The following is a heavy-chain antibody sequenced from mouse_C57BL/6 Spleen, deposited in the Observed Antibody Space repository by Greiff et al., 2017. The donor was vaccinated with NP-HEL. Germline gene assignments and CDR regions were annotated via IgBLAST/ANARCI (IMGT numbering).Heavy chain of an antibody. J-gene: IGHJ2*01. D-gene: IGHD2-5*01. CDR1: GYTFTSYS. CDR2: INPSSGYT. CDR3: ARRNSNYVDY. Sequence: QVQLQQSGAELVRPCASVKLSCKASGYTFTSYSMHWVKQRPGQGLEWIGYINPSSGYTNYNQKFKDKATLTADKSSSTAYMQLSSLTSEDSAVYYCARRNSNYVDYWGQGTTLTVSS. V-gene: IGHV1-4*01.